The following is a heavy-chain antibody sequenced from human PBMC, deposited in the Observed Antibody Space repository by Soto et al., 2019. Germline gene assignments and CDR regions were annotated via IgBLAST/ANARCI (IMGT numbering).Heavy chain of an antibody. Sequence: QVQLVQSGAEVKKPGASVKVSCKASGYTFTSYGISWVRQAPGQGLEWMGWISAYNGNTNYAQKLQGRVTMTTDTSTSTAYMELRSLRSDDTAVYYCARVRYEFTVTPRGYYYYMDVWGKGTTVTVSS. V-gene: IGHV1-18*01. D-gene: IGHD4-4*01. CDR1: GYTFTSYG. CDR2: ISAYNGNT. J-gene: IGHJ6*03. CDR3: ARVRYEFTVTPRGYYYYMDV.